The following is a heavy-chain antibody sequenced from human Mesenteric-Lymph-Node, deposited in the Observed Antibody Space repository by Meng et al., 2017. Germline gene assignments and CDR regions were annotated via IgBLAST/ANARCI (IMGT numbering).Heavy chain of an antibody. D-gene: IGHD4-17*01. CDR3: AGGDYGDYWYFDL. CDR2: IYYSGTT. J-gene: IGHJ2*01. Sequence: SETLSLTCTVSGGSISTYYWSWIRQPPGKELEWIGYIYYSGTTNYNPSLKSRATISLDTSKNQFSLTLSSVTAADTAVYYCAGGDYGDYWYFDLWGRGTLVTVSS. CDR1: GGSISTYY. V-gene: IGHV4-59*01.